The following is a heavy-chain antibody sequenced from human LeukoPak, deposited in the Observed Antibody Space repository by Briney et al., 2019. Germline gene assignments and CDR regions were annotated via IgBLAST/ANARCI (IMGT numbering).Heavy chain of an antibody. Sequence: ASVKVSCKASGYTFTGYDMDWVRQAPGQGLGGLGRINPNSGGTNYAQKFQGRVTMTRDTSISTAYMELSRLRSDDTAGYYCARGGVMDYVWGSYRYTEDYFDYWGQGTLVTVSS. CDR1: GYTFTGYD. D-gene: IGHD3-16*02. J-gene: IGHJ4*02. CDR2: INPNSGGT. CDR3: ARGGVMDYVWGSYRYTEDYFDY. V-gene: IGHV1-2*02.